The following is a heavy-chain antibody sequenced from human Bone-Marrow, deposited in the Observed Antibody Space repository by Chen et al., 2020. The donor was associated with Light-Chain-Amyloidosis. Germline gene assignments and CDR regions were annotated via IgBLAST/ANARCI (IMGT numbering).Heavy chain of an antibody. J-gene: IGHJ6*03. V-gene: IGHV4-61*02. Sequence: GSGPGLVKPSQTQSLTCSVSGSSMTNGNHYWSWIGLPAGKGLEWIGRIYTSGNTNYSPSLKSRVTISVDTSKNQFSLKLNSVTAADTAVYYCAREGTAMGRGQFLNFFYYMDVWGKGTTVTVSS. D-gene: IGHD5-18*01. CDR1: GSSMTNGNHY. CDR2: IYTSGNT. CDR3: AREGTAMGRGQFLNFFYYMDV.